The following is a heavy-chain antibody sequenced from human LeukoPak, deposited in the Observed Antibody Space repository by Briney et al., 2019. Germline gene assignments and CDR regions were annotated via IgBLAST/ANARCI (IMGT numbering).Heavy chain of an antibody. D-gene: IGHD3-10*01. CDR2: ISDSTNYI. V-gene: IGHV3-21*01. Sequence: PGGSLRLSCAASGFTFSDYSMNWVRQAPGKGLEWVSSISDSTNYIDYAASVKGRFTISRDNAKNSLFLQMNSLRVEDTAVYYCARAPGSALPNVFDIWGQGTMVTVSS. J-gene: IGHJ3*02. CDR1: GFTFSDYS. CDR3: ARAPGSALPNVFDI.